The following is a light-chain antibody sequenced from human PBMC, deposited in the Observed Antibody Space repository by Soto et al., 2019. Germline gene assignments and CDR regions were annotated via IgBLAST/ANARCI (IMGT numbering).Light chain of an antibody. CDR3: QQYGSSPT. CDR2: DVS. J-gene: IGKJ1*01. CDR1: QSVSSSY. V-gene: IGKV3-20*01. Sequence: EIVLTQSPGPLALPAGQRATLSFRSSQSVSSSYLAWYQHKPGQAPRLLIYDVSSRATGIPDRFSGSGSGTDFTLTISRLEPEDFALYYCQQYGSSPTFGQGTKVEIK.